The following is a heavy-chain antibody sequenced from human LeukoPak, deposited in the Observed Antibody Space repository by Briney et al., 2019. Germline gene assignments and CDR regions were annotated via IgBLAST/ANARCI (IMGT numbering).Heavy chain of an antibody. CDR1: GFTFSSYG. V-gene: IGHV3-23*01. J-gene: IGHJ6*03. CDR2: ISGSGGST. Sequence: GGSLRLSCAASGFTFSSYGMSWVRQAPGKGLEWVSAISGSGGSTYYADSVKGRFTISRDNSKNTVDLQMNSLRAEDTAVYYCAKDYSGSASYYETYYYYYYMDVWGKGTTVTISS. D-gene: IGHD3-10*01. CDR3: AKDYSGSASYYETYYYYYYMDV.